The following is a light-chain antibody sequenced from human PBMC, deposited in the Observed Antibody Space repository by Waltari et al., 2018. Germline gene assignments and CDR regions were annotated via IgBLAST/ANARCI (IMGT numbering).Light chain of an antibody. CDR3: QQYGSSPPIT. J-gene: IGKJ5*01. CDR1: QSILNSSNNLNY. CDR2: WAS. Sequence: DIVMTQSPDSLTVSLGETATIHCKSSQSILNSSNNLNYLAWYQQRPGQPPKLLIYWASTRESGVPDRFSGSGSGTDFTLTISRLEPEDFAVYYCQQYGSSPPITFGQGTRLEIK. V-gene: IGKV4-1*01.